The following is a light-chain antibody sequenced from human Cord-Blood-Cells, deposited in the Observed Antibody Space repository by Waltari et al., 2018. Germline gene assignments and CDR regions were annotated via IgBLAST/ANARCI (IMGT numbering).Light chain of an antibody. Sequence: PGQSITISCTGTSSDVGGYNYVPWYQQHPGKAPKLMIYDVSNRPSGVSNRFSGSKSGNTASLTISGLQAEDEADYYCSSYTSSSTLVVFGGGTKLTVL. CDR3: SSYTSSSTLVV. CDR2: DVS. CDR1: SSDVGGYNY. V-gene: IGLV2-14*04. J-gene: IGLJ2*01.